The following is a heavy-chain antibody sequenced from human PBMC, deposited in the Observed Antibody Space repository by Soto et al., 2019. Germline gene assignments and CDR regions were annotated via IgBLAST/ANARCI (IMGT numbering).Heavy chain of an antibody. CDR3: ARTPRLLDS. V-gene: IGHV3-7*01. D-gene: IGHD6-6*01. CDR2: INTYGREK. J-gene: IGHJ4*02. Sequence: EVQLVESGGGLVQPGGSLRLSCAASGFTFSESWMNWVRQAPGKGLEWVAYINTYGREKNYVDSVKGRFTISRDNAENSLYLQMNSLRVEDTAVYYCARTPRLLDSWGQGTLVTVSS. CDR1: GFTFSESW.